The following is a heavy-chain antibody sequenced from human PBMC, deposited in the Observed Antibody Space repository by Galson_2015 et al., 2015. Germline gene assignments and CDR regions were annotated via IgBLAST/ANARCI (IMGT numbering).Heavy chain of an antibody. J-gene: IGHJ6*02. D-gene: IGHD1/OR15-1a*01. CDR3: ARDKQMRGMDV. V-gene: IGHV3-21*01. CDR2: ISSSSSYI. Sequence: SLRLSCAASGFTFSSYSMNWVRQAPGKGLEWVSSISSSSSYIYYADSVKGRFTIPRDNAKNSLYLQMNSLRAEDTAVYYCARDKQMRGMDVWGQGTTVTVSS. CDR1: GFTFSSYS.